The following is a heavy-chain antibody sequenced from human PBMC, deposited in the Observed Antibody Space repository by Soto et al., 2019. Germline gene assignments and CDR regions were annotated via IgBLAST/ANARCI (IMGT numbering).Heavy chain of an antibody. CDR2: IYYSGST. J-gene: IGHJ4*02. CDR1: GGSISSGGYY. Sequence: QVQLQESGPGLVKPSQTLSLTCTVSGGSISSGGYYWSWIRQHPGKDLEWIGYIYYSGSTYYNPCTIRRCMVEVDTATTQPTLKLWVATAADTAVQYWASGPNTGYFSVGSCSRGGQVTLVTVSS. V-gene: IGHV4-31*03. D-gene: IGHD2-15*01. CDR3: ASGPNTGYFSVGSCSR.